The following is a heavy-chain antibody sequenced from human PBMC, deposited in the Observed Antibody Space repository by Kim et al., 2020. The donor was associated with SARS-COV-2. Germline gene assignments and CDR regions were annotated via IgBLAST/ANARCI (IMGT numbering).Heavy chain of an antibody. CDR2: IVVGSGNT. J-gene: IGHJ6*02. Sequence: SVKVSCKASGFTFTSSAMQWVRQARGQRLEWIGRIVVGSGNTNYAQKFQERVTITRDMSTSTAYMELSSLRSEDTAVYYCAADLGNYYDSSGYEVYGMDVWGQGTTVTVSS. CDR1: GFTFTSSA. D-gene: IGHD3-22*01. V-gene: IGHV1-58*02. CDR3: AADLGNYYDSSGYEVYGMDV.